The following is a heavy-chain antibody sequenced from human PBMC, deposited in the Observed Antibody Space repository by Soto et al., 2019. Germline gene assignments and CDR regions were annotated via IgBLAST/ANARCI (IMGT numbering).Heavy chain of an antibody. J-gene: IGHJ6*02. CDR2: ISWNSGSI. D-gene: IGHD2-2*01. V-gene: IGHV3-9*01. Sequence: PGGSLRLSCAASGFTFDDYAMHWVRQAPGKGLEWVSGISWNSGSIGYADSVKGRFTISRDNAKNSLYLQMNSLRAEDTALYYCAKYIDPGSCISTSCYGYYYYGMDVWGQGTTVTV. CDR3: AKYIDPGSCISTSCYGYYYYGMDV. CDR1: GFTFDDYA.